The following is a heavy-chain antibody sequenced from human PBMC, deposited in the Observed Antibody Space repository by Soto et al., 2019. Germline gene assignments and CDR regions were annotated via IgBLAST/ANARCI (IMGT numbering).Heavy chain of an antibody. CDR1: GYTFCNYG. J-gene: IGHJ5*02. Sequence: VQLVQSGGEGKRPGASVKVSCKTAGYTFCNYGITWVRQAPGQPLEWLGWISLYSDGTNYAQEFQGSISMTTDTSTTTAYIQPTSLTSDATSLYFGARVTPGAKTWFGPWGHGTLVTVSS. V-gene: IGHV1-18*01. CDR3: ARVTPGAKTWFGP. CDR2: ISLYSDGT.